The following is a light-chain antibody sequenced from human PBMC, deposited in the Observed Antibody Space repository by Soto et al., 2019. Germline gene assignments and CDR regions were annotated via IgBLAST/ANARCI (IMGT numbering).Light chain of an antibody. CDR2: GAS. CDR3: QHYTNWPLT. V-gene: IGKV3-15*01. CDR1: HSVSNK. Sequence: EIVMTQSPATLSASPGERATLSCRASHSVSNKLAWYQQKPGQAPRLLIYGASTRATGLPARFSGSGSGTEFTLTISSLQSEDFAVYYCQHYTNWPLTFGGGTKVEIK. J-gene: IGKJ4*01.